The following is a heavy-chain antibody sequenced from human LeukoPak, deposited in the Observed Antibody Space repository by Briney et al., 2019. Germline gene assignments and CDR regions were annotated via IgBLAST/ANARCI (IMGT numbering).Heavy chain of an antibody. CDR2: IKQDGSEK. D-gene: IGHD2-2*01. V-gene: IGHV3-7*04. J-gene: IGHJ5*02. CDR1: GFTFSSYW. Sequence: GGSLRLSCAASGFTFSSYWMSWVRQAPGKGLEWVANIKQDGSEKYYVDSVKGRSTISRDNAKNSLYLQMNSLRAEDTAVYYCARVFKGKYCSSTSCSPSWFDPWGQGTLVTVSS. CDR3: ARVFKGKYCSSTSCSPSWFDP.